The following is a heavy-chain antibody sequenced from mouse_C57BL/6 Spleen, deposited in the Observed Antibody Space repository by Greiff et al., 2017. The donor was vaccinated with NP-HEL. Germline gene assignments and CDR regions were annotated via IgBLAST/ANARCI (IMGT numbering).Heavy chain of an antibody. CDR3: TGEGIYYPFDY. Sequence: EVMLVESGGGLVQPGGSMKLSCVASGFTFSNYWMNWVRQSPEKGLEWVAQIRLKSDNYATHYAESVKGRFTISRDDSKSSVYLQMNNLRAEDTGIYYCTGEGIYYPFDYWGQGTLVTVSA. J-gene: IGHJ3*01. V-gene: IGHV6-3*01. CDR2: IRLKSDNYAT. CDR1: GFTFSNYW. D-gene: IGHD2-1*01.